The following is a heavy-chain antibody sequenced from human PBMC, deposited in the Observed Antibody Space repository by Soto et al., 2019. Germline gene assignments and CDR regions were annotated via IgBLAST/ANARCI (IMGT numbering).Heavy chain of an antibody. CDR3: ARYDVSLVPGYWFDP. CDR2: INHSGST. Sequence: NPSETLSLTCAVYGGSFSGYYWSWIRQPPGKGLEWIGEINHSGSTNYNPSLKSRVTISVDTSKNQFSLKLSSVTAADTAVYYCARYDVSLVPGYWFDPWGQGTLVTVSS. V-gene: IGHV4-34*01. D-gene: IGHD6-6*01. CDR1: GGSFSGYY. J-gene: IGHJ5*02.